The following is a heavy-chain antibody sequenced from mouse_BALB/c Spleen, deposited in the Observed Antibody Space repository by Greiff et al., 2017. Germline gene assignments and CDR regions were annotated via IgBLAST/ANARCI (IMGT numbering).Heavy chain of an antibody. J-gene: IGHJ4*01. Sequence: VQLQQSGAELVRPGALVKLSCKASGFNIKDYYMHWVKQRPEQGLEWIGWIDPENGNTIYDPKFQGKASITADTSSNTAYLQLSSLTSEDTAVYYCARIEYAMDYWGQGTSVTVSS. CDR2: IDPENGNT. CDR3: ARIEYAMDY. V-gene: IGHV14-1*02. CDR1: GFNIKDYY.